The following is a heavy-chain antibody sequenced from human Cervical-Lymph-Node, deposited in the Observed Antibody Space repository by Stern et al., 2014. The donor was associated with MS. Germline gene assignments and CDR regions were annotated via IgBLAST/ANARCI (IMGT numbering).Heavy chain of an antibody. V-gene: IGHV5-51*01. CDR3: ARQRYFDY. Sequence: EVQLVESGPEVKRPGESLKISCQASGYTFTSYWIGWVRQMPGKGLEWIAIIFPGGSDIRYSPSFQGQVTISADKSSSTAYLQWTNQKASDTAIYYCARQRYFDYWGQGTLVTVSS. CDR1: GYTFTSYW. CDR2: IFPGGSDI. J-gene: IGHJ4*02.